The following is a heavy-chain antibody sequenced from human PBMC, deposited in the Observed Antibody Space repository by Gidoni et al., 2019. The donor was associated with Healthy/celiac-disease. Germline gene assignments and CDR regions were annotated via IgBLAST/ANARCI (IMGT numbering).Heavy chain of an antibody. V-gene: IGHV4-34*01. CDR3: ARYCSSTSCFGFDS. J-gene: IGHJ5*01. CDR2: INHSGST. D-gene: IGHD2-2*01. Sequence: QVQLQQWGAGLLKPSETLSLPCAVYGGSFSGYYWSWIRQPPGKGLEWIGEINHSGSTNYNPSLKSRVTISVDTSKNQFSLKLSSVTAADTAVYYCARYCSSTSCFGFDSWGQGTLVTVSS. CDR1: GGSFSGYY.